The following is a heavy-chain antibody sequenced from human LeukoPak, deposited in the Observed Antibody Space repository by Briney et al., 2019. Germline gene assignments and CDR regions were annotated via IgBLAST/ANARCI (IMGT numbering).Heavy chain of an antibody. CDR3: ARVASGWYGYYYYGMDV. J-gene: IGHJ6*02. V-gene: IGHV4-4*02. Sequence: PSGTLSHTCAVSGGSISSSNWWSWVRQPPGKGLEWIGEIYHSGSTNYNPSLKSRVTTSVDKSKNQFSLKLSSVTAADTAVYYCARVASGWYGYYYYGMDVWGQGTTVTVSS. CDR2: IYHSGST. CDR1: GGSISSSNW. D-gene: IGHD6-19*01.